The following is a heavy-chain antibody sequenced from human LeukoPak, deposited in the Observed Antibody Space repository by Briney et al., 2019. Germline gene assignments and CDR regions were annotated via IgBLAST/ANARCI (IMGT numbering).Heavy chain of an antibody. Sequence: GGSLRLSCAASGFTFNNYGKHWVRQAPGQGLEWVAFIRYDGSNKYYADSVKGRFTISRDNSKNTLYLQMNSLRPEDTAVYYCAKDPVRRGYSYGNFDYWGQGTLVTVSS. J-gene: IGHJ4*02. CDR1: GFTFNNYG. CDR2: IRYDGSNK. CDR3: AKDPVRRGYSYGNFDY. V-gene: IGHV3-30*02. D-gene: IGHD5-18*01.